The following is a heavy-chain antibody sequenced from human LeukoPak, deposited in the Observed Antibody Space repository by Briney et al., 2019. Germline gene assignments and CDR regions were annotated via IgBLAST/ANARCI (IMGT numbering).Heavy chain of an antibody. Sequence: GGSLRLSCAASGFPFSTYAMNWVPQAPGKGLEGVSVISGSGGGTCYAHSVKGRFTISRDNSKNTLYLQMNSPRAEDTAVYYCAKVRGTYSTFDAFDIWGQGTMVTVSS. V-gene: IGHV3-23*01. CDR1: GFPFSTYA. CDR2: ISGSGGGT. CDR3: AKVRGTYSTFDAFDI. D-gene: IGHD1-26*01. J-gene: IGHJ3*02.